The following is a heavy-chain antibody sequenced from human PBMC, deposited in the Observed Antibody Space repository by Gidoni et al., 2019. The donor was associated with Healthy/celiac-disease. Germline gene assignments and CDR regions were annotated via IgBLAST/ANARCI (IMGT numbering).Heavy chain of an antibody. D-gene: IGHD3-10*01. CDR2: IIPIFGTA. CDR1: GGTFSSYA. J-gene: IGHJ4*02. Sequence: QVQLVQSGAEVQKPGSSVKVSCKASGGTFSSYALSWVRQAPGQGLEWMGGIIPIFGTANYEQKYQGRVTITADESTSTAYMELSSLRSEDTAVYYCARDSSMVRGVTNPNFDYWGQGTLVTVSS. V-gene: IGHV1-69*01. CDR3: ARDSSMVRGVTNPNFDY.